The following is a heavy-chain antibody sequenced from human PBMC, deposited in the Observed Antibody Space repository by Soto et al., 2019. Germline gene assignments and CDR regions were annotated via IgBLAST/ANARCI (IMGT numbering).Heavy chain of an antibody. J-gene: IGHJ4*02. V-gene: IGHV3-23*01. CDR3: AKRLSYSSSWYYFEY. Sequence: GGSLRLSCAASGFTFSSYAMSWVRQAPGKGLEWVSAISGSGGSTYYADSVKGRFTISRDNSKNTLYLQMNSLRAEDTAVYYCAKRLSYSSSWYYFEYWGQGTLVTVSS. CDR1: GFTFSSYA. D-gene: IGHD6-13*01. CDR2: ISGSGGST.